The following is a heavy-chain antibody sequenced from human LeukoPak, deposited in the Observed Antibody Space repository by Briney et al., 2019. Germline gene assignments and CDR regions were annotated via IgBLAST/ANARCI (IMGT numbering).Heavy chain of an antibody. CDR3: ARDKGSGYDFEY. J-gene: IGHJ4*02. V-gene: IGHV1-18*04. D-gene: IGHD5-12*01. CDR2: ISAYNGNT. CDR1: GYSFTSYG. Sequence: ASVTVSFKASGYSFTSYGISWVRQAPGQGLEWMGWISAYNGNTNYAQKLQGRVTMTTDTSTSTGYMELRSLRSDDTAVYYCARDKGSGYDFEYWGQGTLVTVSS.